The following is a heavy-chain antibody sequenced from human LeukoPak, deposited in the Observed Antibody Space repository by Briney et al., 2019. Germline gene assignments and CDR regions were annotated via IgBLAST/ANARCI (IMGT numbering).Heavy chain of an antibody. Sequence: GGSLRLSCAASGFTFSSYSMNWVRQAPGKGLEWVSSISSSSSYIYYADSVKGRFTISRDNAKNSLYLQMNSLRAEDTAVYYCARVGGDYYYMDVWGKGTTVTVSS. J-gene: IGHJ6*03. CDR1: GFTFSSYS. CDR3: ARVGGDYYYMDV. CDR2: ISSSSSYI. V-gene: IGHV3-21*01.